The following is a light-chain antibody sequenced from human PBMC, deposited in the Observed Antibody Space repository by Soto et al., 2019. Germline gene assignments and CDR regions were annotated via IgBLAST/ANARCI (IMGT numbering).Light chain of an antibody. Sequence: QSALTQPASVSGSPGQTITTSCTGTSSDVGRYNTVSWYQHHPGKAPKLIIYEVTHRPAGISDRFSASKSGNTASLTISGLQAEDEADYYCNSLRVNHLYVFGSGTKVTVL. J-gene: IGLJ1*01. CDR2: EVT. CDR3: NSLRVNHLYV. V-gene: IGLV2-14*01. CDR1: SSDVGRYNT.